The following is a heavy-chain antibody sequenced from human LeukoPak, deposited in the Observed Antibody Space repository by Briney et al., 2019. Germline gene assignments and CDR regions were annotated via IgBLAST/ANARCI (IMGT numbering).Heavy chain of an antibody. CDR1: GGSISSYY. Sequence: SETLSLTCTVSGGSISSYYWSWIRQPARKGLEWIGRIYTSGSTNYNPSLKSRVTMSVDTSKNQFSLKLSSVTAADTAVYYCARDRVAYCGGDCYTAKWVYYYYGMDVWGQGTTVTVSS. J-gene: IGHJ6*02. D-gene: IGHD2-21*02. CDR2: IYTSGST. V-gene: IGHV4-4*07. CDR3: ARDRVAYCGGDCYTAKWVYYYYGMDV.